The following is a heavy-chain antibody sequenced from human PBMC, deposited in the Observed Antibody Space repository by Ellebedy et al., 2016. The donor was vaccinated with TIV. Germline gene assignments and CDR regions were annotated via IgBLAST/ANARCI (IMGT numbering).Heavy chain of an antibody. J-gene: IGHJ4*02. CDR2: IKKDGSET. D-gene: IGHD2-21*02. V-gene: IGHV3-7*03. CDR1: GFTFSSFW. Sequence: PGGSLRLSCAASGFTFSSFWMTRVRQSPGKGLEWVANIKKDGSETYYVDSVKGRFTISRDNAKNSLYLQMTSLRVEDTAVYYCASRPASDGFFGVFDYWGQGTLVTVSS. CDR3: ASRPASDGFFGVFDY.